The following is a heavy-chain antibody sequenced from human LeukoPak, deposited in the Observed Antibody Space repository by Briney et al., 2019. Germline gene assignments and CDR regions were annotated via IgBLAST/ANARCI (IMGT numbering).Heavy chain of an antibody. CDR2: IYYRRTT. D-gene: IGHD5-18*01. CDR3: RIRGYSYVLDY. V-gene: IGHV4-38-2*02. Sequence: SETLSLTCTVSGYSITSGYDWGWIRQPPGKGLEWIASIYYRRTTYYNLSLKSRVTISVDTSKNQFSLKLSSVTAADTAVYYCRIRGYSYVLDYWGQGTLVTVSS. CDR1: GYSITSGYD. J-gene: IGHJ4*02.